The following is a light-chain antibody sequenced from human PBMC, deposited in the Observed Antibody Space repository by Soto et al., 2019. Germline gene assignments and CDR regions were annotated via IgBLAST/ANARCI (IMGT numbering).Light chain of an antibody. CDR3: QQYNRWPPWT. CDR2: GAS. CDR1: QSVSSK. V-gene: IGKV3-15*01. Sequence: EVVMTQSPGNLSVSPGERATLSCTASQSVSSKLAWYQQKPGQAPRLLIYGASTRATGIPARFSGSGSGTEFTLAISGLQSEDFAVYYCQQYNRWPPWTFGQGTTVEIK. J-gene: IGKJ1*01.